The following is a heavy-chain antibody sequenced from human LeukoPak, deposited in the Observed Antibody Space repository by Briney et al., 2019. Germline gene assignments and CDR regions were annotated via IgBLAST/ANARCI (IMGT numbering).Heavy chain of an antibody. V-gene: IGHV3-21*04. CDR2: ISSDSSSFK. J-gene: IGHJ4*02. CDR1: GFTFSSYH. D-gene: IGHD1-20*01. Sequence: GGSLRLSCAASGFTFSSYHFHWVRQAPGKGLEWVSSISSDSSSFKYYARSVQGRFTISRDNARNSMYLQMNSLRAEDTAVYYCARGTNWSPLDFDYWGQGSLVTVSS. CDR3: ARGTNWSPLDFDY.